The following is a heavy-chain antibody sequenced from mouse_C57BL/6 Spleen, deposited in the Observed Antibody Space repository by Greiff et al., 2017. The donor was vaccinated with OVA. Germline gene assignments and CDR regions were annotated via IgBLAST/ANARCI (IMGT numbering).Heavy chain of an antibody. CDR2: IDPSDSYT. V-gene: IGHV1-59*01. D-gene: IGHD2-1*01. CDR3: ARGGNVYYYAMDY. J-gene: IGHJ4*01. CDR1: GYTFTSYW. Sequence: VQLQQPGAELVRPGTSVKLSCKASGYTFTSYWMHWVKQRPGQGLEWIGVIDPSDSYTNYNQKFKGKATLTVDTSSSTAYMQLSSLTSEDSAVYYCARGGNVYYYAMDYWGQGTSVTVSS.